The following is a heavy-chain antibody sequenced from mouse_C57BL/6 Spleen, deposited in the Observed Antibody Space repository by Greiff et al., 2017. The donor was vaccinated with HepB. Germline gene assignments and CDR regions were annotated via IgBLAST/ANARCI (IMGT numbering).Heavy chain of an antibody. Sequence: EVKLVESGGGLVKPGGSLKLSCAASGFTFSDYGMHWVRQAPEKGLEWFAYISSGSSTIYYADTVKGRCTISRDNAKNTLFLQMTSLRSEDTAMYYCARFTRGDYWGQGTSVTVSS. J-gene: IGHJ4*01. CDR1: GFTFSDYG. CDR3: ARFTRGDY. V-gene: IGHV5-17*01. CDR2: ISSGSSTI.